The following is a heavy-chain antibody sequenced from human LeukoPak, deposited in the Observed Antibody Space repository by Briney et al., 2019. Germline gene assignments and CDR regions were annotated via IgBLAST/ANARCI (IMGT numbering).Heavy chain of an antibody. CDR3: ARHVQSAAAGIRRFDF. V-gene: IGHV4-39*01. CDR2: IYSSGST. CDR1: GGPISSSSYY. Sequence: SETLSLTCTVSGGPISSSSYYWGWIRQPPGKGLEWIGSIYSSGSTYYNPSLKSRVTISVDTSKNQFSLNLNSVTAADTAVYYCARHVQSAAAGIRRFDFWGQGTLVTVSS. J-gene: IGHJ4*02. D-gene: IGHD6-13*01.